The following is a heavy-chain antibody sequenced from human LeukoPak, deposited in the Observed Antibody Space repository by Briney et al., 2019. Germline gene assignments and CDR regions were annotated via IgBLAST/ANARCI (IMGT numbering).Heavy chain of an antibody. CDR1: GGSFSGYY. J-gene: IGHJ4*02. CDR3: AIATVVTLLDY. V-gene: IGHV4-34*01. Sequence: SETLSLTCAVYGGSFSGYYWSWIRQPPGKGLEWIGEINHSGSTNYNPSLKSRVTISVDTSKNQFSLKLSSVTAADTAVYYCAIATVVTLLDYWGQGTLVTVSS. D-gene: IGHD4-23*01. CDR2: INHSGST.